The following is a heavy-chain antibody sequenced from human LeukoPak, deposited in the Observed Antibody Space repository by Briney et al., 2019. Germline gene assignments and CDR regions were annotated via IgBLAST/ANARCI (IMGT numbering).Heavy chain of an antibody. V-gene: IGHV4-31*03. D-gene: IGHD3-10*01. J-gene: IGHJ4*02. CDR3: ARASPVLLINYYNFDY. CDR2: IYYSGST. CDR1: GGSINSDVYY. Sequence: SETLSLTCTVSGGSINSDVYYWSWLRQLPGKGLEWIGYIYYSGSTYYNPSLESRLTISVDTSKNQFSLKLSYVTAADTAVYFCARASPVLLINYYNFDYWGQGTLVTVSS.